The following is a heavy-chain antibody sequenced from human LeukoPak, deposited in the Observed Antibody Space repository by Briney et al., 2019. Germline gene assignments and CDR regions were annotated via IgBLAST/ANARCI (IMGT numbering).Heavy chain of an antibody. D-gene: IGHD3-3*01. CDR3: ARQTEQYYDFWSGYPLIGMDV. Sequence: TSETLSLTCTVSGGSISSYYWSWIRQPPGKGLEWIGYIYYSGSTNYNPSLKSRVTISVDTSKNQFSLKLSSVTAADTAVYYCARQTEQYYDFWSGYPLIGMDVWGQGTTVTVSS. V-gene: IGHV4-59*01. J-gene: IGHJ6*02. CDR1: GGSISSYY. CDR2: IYYSGST.